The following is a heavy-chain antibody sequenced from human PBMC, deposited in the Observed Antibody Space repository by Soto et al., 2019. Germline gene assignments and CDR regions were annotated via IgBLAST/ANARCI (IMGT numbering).Heavy chain of an antibody. Sequence: ASLKVSCKASGYTFTSYGISWVRQAPGQGLEWMGWISAYNGNTNYAQKLQGRVTMTTDTSTSTAYMELRSLRSDDTAVYYCAREPPVGDYGDPQGAFDIWGQGTMVTVSS. CDR2: ISAYNGNT. J-gene: IGHJ3*02. CDR1: GYTFTSYG. V-gene: IGHV1-18*01. CDR3: AREPPVGDYGDPQGAFDI. D-gene: IGHD4-17*01.